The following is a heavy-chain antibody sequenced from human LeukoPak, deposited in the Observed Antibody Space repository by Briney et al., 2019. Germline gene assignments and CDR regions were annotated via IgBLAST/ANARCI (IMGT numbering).Heavy chain of an antibody. CDR1: GSSISNSAYY. D-gene: IGHD4-17*01. Sequence: NPSETLSLTCTVSGSSISNSAYYWTWIRQHPGKGLEWIGYICYSGITYYNPSLKSRLTMSVDTSKNHFSLELTSVTAADTAVYYCARKKDNGDYHVDYWGQGTLVTVSS. J-gene: IGHJ4*02. V-gene: IGHV4-31*03. CDR2: ICYSGIT. CDR3: ARKKDNGDYHVDY.